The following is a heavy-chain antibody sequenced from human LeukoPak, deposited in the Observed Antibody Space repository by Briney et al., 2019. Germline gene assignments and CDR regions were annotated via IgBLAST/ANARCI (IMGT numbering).Heavy chain of an antibody. J-gene: IGHJ4*02. CDR3: ARVSDTSMVTPGFDS. V-gene: IGHV1-18*01. CDR2: VSTSNGDT. CDR1: GYNFNRYT. Sequence: ASVKVSCKTSGYNFNRYTITWVRQAPGQGLEWTGWVSTSNGDTNYAEKFQGRVTMTTETVTKTAYMELRRLRSGDTAMYFCARVSDTSMVTPGFDSWGQGTLVTVSS. D-gene: IGHD5-18*01.